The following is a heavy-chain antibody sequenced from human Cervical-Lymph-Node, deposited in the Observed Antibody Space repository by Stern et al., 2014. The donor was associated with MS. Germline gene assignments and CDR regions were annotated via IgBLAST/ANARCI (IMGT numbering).Heavy chain of an antibody. Sequence: QVQLVESGPGLVKPSGTLSLTCTISGGSISSSNWWSWVRQSPGKGLEWMGEIYFSGSTNYTPSLKRRVTISAANSKNQLSLKLISVTAADTATYYCARQGGHFDYWGQGTLVTVSS. J-gene: IGHJ4*02. CDR3: ARQGGHFDY. V-gene: IGHV4-4*02. D-gene: IGHD1-26*01. CDR1: GGSISSSNW. CDR2: IYFSGST.